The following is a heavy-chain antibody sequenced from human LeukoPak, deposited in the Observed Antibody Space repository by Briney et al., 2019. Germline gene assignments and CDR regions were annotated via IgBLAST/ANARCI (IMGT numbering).Heavy chain of an antibody. V-gene: IGHV1-24*01. CDR2: FDPEDGET. CDR3: AGEWIGHSNRFDY. J-gene: IGHJ4*02. CDR1: GYTLTELS. Sequence: ASVKVSCEVSGYTLTELSMHWVRQAPGKGLEWMGGFDPEDGETIYAQKFQGRVTMTEDTSTGTAYMELSSLRSEDTAVYYCAGEWIGHSNRFDYWGQGTLVTVSS. D-gene: IGHD3-3*01.